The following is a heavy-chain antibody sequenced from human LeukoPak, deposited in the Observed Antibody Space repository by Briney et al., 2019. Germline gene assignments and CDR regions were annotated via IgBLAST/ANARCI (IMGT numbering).Heavy chain of an antibody. CDR2: ISSRSSYI. CDR3: ARGAAAAGLDAFDI. D-gene: IGHD6-13*01. CDR1: GFTFSSYS. J-gene: IGHJ3*02. Sequence: GGSLRLSCAASGFTFSSYSMSWVRQAPGEGLGWVSSISSRSSYIHYADSVKGRFTISRDNAKNSLYLQMNSLRAEDTAVYYCARGAAAAGLDAFDIWGQGTMVTVSS. V-gene: IGHV3-21*01.